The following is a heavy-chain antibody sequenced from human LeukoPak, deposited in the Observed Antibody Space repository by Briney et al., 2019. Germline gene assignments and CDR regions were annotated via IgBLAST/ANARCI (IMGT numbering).Heavy chain of an antibody. CDR1: GFTFSSYA. Sequence: GGSLRLSCAASGFTFSSYAMSWVRQAPGKGLEGVSAISGRGGSTYYADSVKGRFTISRDNSKNTLYLQMNSLRAEDTAVYYCAKKGASAYCGGDCYRRYYFDYWGQGTLVTVSS. CDR3: AKKGASAYCGGDCYRRYYFDY. V-gene: IGHV3-23*01. D-gene: IGHD2-21*02. CDR2: ISGRGGST. J-gene: IGHJ4*02.